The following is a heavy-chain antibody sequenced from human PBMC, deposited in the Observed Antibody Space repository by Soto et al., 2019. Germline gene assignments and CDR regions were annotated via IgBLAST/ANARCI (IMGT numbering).Heavy chain of an antibody. V-gene: IGHV1-18*01. CDR1: GYTFTSYG. D-gene: IGHD5-12*01. J-gene: IGHJ6*02. CDR3: ARDLKNIVATTDFYYGMDV. Sequence: ASVKVSCKASGYTFTSYGISWVRQAPGQGLEWMGWISAYNGNTNYAQKLQGRVTMTTDTSTSTAYMELRSLRSEDTAVYYCARDLKNIVATTDFYYGMDVWGQGTTVTVSS. CDR2: ISAYNGNT.